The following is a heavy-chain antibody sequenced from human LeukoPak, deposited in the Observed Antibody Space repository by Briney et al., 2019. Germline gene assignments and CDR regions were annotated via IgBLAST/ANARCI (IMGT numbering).Heavy chain of an antibody. J-gene: IGHJ4*02. CDR3: ARLRDSSGWYATDY. CDR2: IYHSGST. D-gene: IGHD6-19*01. V-gene: IGHV4-30-2*01. CDR1: GGSISSGGYS. Sequence: SETLSLTCTVSGGSISSGGYSWSWIRQPPGKGLEWIGYIYHSGSTYYNPSLKSRVTISVDRSKNRFSLKLSSVTAADTAVYYCARLRDSSGWYATDYWGQGTLVTVSS.